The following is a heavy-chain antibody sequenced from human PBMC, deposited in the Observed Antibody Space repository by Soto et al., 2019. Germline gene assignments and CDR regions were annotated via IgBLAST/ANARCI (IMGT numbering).Heavy chain of an antibody. J-gene: IGHJ6*02. Sequence: GGSLRLSCAASGFTFSTYWMHWVRQAPGKGLVWVSRINSDGSSTNYADSVKGRFTTSRDNAKNTLYLQMNSLRAEDTAVYYCVFPTADYYYGMDVWGQGTTVTVSS. CDR1: GFTFSTYW. V-gene: IGHV3-74*01. CDR3: VFPTADYYYGMDV. CDR2: INSDGSST. D-gene: IGHD2-21*01.